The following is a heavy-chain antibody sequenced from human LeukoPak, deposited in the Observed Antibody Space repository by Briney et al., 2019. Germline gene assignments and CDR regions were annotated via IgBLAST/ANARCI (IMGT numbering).Heavy chain of an antibody. D-gene: IGHD3-3*01. Sequence: SETLSLTCTVSGDSINSSSYYWGWIRQPPGKGLEWIGSIYYSGNTYYTPSLKSRVTISLDTSKNQFSLKLNSVTAADTAVYYCARDRYDSYPMDVWGQGTTVTVSS. CDR3: ARDRYDSYPMDV. J-gene: IGHJ6*02. CDR1: GDSINSSSYY. V-gene: IGHV4-39*07. CDR2: IYYSGNT.